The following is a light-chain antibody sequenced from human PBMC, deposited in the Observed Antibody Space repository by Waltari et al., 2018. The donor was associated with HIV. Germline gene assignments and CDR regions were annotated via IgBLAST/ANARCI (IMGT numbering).Light chain of an antibody. CDR1: NSNIGARED. Sequence: QSVLTQPPSVSGAPGQRVIIPCTGSNSNIGAREDVHWYQQLPGAVPKVLIYGNTNRPSGVPDRFSGSKSGASASLAIAGLQTDDEADYYCQSYDNSLNAVVFGGGTRLTVL. V-gene: IGLV1-40*01. CDR3: QSYDNSLNAVV. CDR2: GNT. J-gene: IGLJ2*01.